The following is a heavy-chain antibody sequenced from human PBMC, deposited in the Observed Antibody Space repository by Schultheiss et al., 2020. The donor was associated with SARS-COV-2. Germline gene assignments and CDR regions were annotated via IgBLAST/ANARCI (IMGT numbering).Heavy chain of an antibody. J-gene: IGHJ4*02. CDR3: ARDVAVGTSIGTIDH. CDR1: GFTFSSYA. V-gene: IGHV3-30*04. D-gene: IGHD2-2*01. CDR2: ISYDGSNK. Sequence: GGSLRLSCAASGFTFSSYAMHWVRQAPGKGLEWVAVISYDGSNKYYADSVKGRFTISRDNSKNTLYLQLSSLRPEDTALYYCARDVAVGTSIGTIDHWGQGTLVTVSS.